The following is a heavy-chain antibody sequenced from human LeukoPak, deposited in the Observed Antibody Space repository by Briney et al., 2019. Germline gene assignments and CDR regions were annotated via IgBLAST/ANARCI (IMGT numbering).Heavy chain of an antibody. CDR2: IYYSGST. D-gene: IGHD4-17*01. V-gene: IGHV4-31*03. Sequence: SETLSLTCTVSGGSISSGGYYWSWIRQHPGKGLEWIGYIYYSGSTCYNPSLKSRVTISVDTSKNQFSLKLSSVTAADTAVYYCARATAGNYGDYLDWGQGTLVTVSS. CDR1: GGSISSGGYY. CDR3: ARATAGNYGDYLD. J-gene: IGHJ4*02.